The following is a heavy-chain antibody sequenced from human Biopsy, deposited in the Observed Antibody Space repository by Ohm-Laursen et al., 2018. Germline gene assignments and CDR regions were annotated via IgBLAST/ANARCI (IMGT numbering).Heavy chain of an antibody. J-gene: IGHJ5*02. V-gene: IGHV4-39*01. CDR3: ARHPTGFWFDP. Sequence: SDTLSLTCIVSGGSISSETNYWGWIRQPPGKGLEWIGSIFYSGITYYNPSLQSRVTMSVDTSKNQFSLNLTSVTAADTAVYYCARHPTGFWFDPWGQGTLVIVSP. CDR1: GGSISSETNY. CDR2: IFYSGIT.